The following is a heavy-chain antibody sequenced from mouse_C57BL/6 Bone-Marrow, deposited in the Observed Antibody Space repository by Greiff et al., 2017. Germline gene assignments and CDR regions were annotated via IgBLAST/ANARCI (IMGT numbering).Heavy chain of an antibody. Sequence: VQLQQPGAELVKPGASVKLSCKASGYTFTSYWMHWVKQRPGQGLEWIGMIHPNSGSTNYNEKFKSKATLTADKSSSTAYMQLSSLTSEDSAVYYCARKALLLRYGTWFAYWGQGTLVTVSA. J-gene: IGHJ3*01. CDR1: GYTFTSYW. CDR3: ARKALLLRYGTWFAY. D-gene: IGHD1-1*01. CDR2: IHPNSGST. V-gene: IGHV1-64*01.